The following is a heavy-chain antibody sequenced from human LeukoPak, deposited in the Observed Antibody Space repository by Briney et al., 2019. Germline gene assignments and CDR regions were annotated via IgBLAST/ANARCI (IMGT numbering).Heavy chain of an antibody. J-gene: IGHJ5*02. Sequence: GESLKSSCKGSGYIFTSYWISWVRQMPGKGLVWRGWIDPSDSYTNYSPSFQGHVTISANKSISTAYLQWSSLKASDTAMYYCARQAGVAAYSMGWFDPWGQGTLVTVSS. CDR3: ARQAGVAAYSMGWFDP. D-gene: IGHD2-15*01. V-gene: IGHV5-10-1*01. CDR2: IDPSDSYT. CDR1: GYIFTSYW.